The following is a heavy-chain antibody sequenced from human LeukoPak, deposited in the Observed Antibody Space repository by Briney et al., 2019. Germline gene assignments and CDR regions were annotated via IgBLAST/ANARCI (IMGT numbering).Heavy chain of an antibody. CDR3: ARGAGRGGSDY. Sequence: GGSLRLSCAASEFAFRNHWMSWVRQAPGKGLEWVAYINLDGSEKSYVDSVKGRFTISRDNDKNSLYLQMNSLRAEDTAVYYCARGAGRGGSDYWGQGTLVTVSS. J-gene: IGHJ4*02. V-gene: IGHV3-7*01. CDR1: EFAFRNHW. D-gene: IGHD3-16*01. CDR2: INLDGSEK.